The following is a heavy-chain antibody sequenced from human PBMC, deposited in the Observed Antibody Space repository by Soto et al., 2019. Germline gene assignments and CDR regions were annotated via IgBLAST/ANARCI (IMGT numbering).Heavy chain of an antibody. V-gene: IGHV1-3*05. D-gene: IGHD3-22*01. CDR2: INAGNGNT. Sequence: QVQLVHSGAEEKKPGASVKVSCKASGYTFTSYAMHWVRQAPGQRLEWMGWINAGNGNTKYSQKFQGRVTITRDTSASTAYLELSSLSSEDTAVYYCARERILPDRRFDPWGQGTLVTVSS. CDR1: GYTFTSYA. CDR3: ARERILPDRRFDP. J-gene: IGHJ5*02.